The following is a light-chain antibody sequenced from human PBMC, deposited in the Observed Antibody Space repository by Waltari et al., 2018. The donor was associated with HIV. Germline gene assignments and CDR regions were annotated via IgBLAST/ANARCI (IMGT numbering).Light chain of an antibody. J-gene: IGKJ1*01. CDR3: QQFYYWPRT. CDR1: ESVGSF. V-gene: IGKV3-15*01. Sequence: EIVMTQSPVALSVSPGDRVTLSCRASESVGSFFAWCQQGPGQGPRLLRYGVSTRASGVSARFSGSGSGTEVNLTITSLQSDDSAIYFCQQFYYWPRTFGQGTKVEVK. CDR2: GVS.